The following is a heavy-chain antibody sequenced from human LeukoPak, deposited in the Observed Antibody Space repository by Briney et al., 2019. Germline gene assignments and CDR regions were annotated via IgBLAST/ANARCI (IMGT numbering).Heavy chain of an antibody. V-gene: IGHV3-66*01. Sequence: GGSLRLSCAASGFTVRSNYMNWVRQAPGKGLEWVSVIYSGGSTYYADSVKGRFTISRDNSKNTLYLQMNSLRAEDTAVYYCARDVPRSYYYDSTDAFDIWGQGTMVTVSS. CDR1: GFTVRSNY. J-gene: IGHJ3*02. D-gene: IGHD3-22*01. CDR3: ARDVPRSYYYDSTDAFDI. CDR2: IYSGGST.